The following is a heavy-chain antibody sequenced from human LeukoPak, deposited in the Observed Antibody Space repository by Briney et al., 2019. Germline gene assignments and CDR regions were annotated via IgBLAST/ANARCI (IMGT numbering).Heavy chain of an antibody. CDR2: INAGNGNT. J-gene: IGHJ4*02. V-gene: IGHV1-3*01. CDR3: ARGDNRGWTPRHFDY. Sequence: GASVKVSCKASGYTFTSYAMHWVRQAPGQRLEWMGWINAGNGNTKYSQKFQGRVTITRDTSASTAYMELSSLRSEDTAVYYCARGDNRGWTPRHFDYWGQGTLVTVSS. D-gene: IGHD6-19*01. CDR1: GYTFTSYA.